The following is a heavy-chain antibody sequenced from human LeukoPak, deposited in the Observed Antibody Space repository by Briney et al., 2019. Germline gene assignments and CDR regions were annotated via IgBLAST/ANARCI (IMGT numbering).Heavy chain of an antibody. Sequence: SETLRLTCTVAGGAINSYYRSWIRQPPGKGLDWIGYIYYSGNTNYNPSLKSRVSISIDTSKNQLSLQLSSVTAADTAVYYCARDRDSSGLRDFDLWGRGTLVTVSA. V-gene: IGHV4-59*01. CDR1: GGAINSYY. CDR2: IYYSGNT. CDR3: ARDRDSSGLRDFDL. J-gene: IGHJ2*01. D-gene: IGHD3-22*01.